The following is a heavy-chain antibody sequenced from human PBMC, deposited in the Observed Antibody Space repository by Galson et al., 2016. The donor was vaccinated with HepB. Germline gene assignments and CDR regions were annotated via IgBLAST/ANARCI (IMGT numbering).Heavy chain of an antibody. Sequence: SLRLSCAASGFTFSDYAMSWVRQAPGKGLQWVSTIRGTGVTTHYADSVKGRFTISRDNSKNTLYLQMSSLRAEDTAMYYCAKATPYYDVSTGFFVYYSDYWGHGNLVTVSS. J-gene: IGHJ4*01. CDR3: AKATPYYDVSTGFFVYYSDY. D-gene: IGHD3-9*01. CDR1: GFTFSDYA. CDR2: IRGTGVTT. V-gene: IGHV3-23*01.